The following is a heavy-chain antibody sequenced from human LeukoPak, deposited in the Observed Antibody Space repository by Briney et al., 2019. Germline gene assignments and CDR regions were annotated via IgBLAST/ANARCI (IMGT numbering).Heavy chain of an antibody. CDR1: GYTFTSYA. J-gene: IGHJ4*02. CDR2: INAGNGDT. V-gene: IGHV1-3*01. D-gene: IGHD3-22*01. Sequence: ASVKVSCKASGYTFTSYAIQWVRQAPGQRLEWMGWINAGNGDTKYSQRFQGRVTITRNTSASTAYMELSSLRSEDTAVYYCARDPRSGYHDYWGQGTLVTVSS. CDR3: ARDPRSGYHDY.